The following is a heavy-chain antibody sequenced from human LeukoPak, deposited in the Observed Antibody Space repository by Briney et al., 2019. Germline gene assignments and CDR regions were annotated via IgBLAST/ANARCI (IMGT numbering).Heavy chain of an antibody. CDR1: GYSFTHYW. CDR2: IYPGDSDT. J-gene: IGHJ3*02. CDR3: ARRGYDSSGYRDAFDI. V-gene: IGHV5-51*01. D-gene: IGHD3-22*01. Sequence: GESLKISCKGSGYSFTHYWIGWVRRMPGKGLEWMGIIYPGDSDTTYSPSFQGQVTISADKSISTAYLQWSSLKASDTAMYYCARRGYDSSGYRDAFDIWGQGTLVTVSS.